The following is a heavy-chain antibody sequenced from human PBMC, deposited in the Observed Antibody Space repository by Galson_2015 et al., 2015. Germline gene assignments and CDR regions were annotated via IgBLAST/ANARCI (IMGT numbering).Heavy chain of an antibody. CDR3: TTDPPRGSSNH. J-gene: IGHJ5*02. D-gene: IGHD6-6*01. V-gene: IGHV3-15*01. CDR2: IKSNTDDGTP. CDR1: GFTFSSAW. Sequence: SLRLSCAASGFTFSSAWMSWVRQAPGKGLEWVGRIKSNTDDGTPDYAAPVKGRFTISRDDSKNTLYLQMNSLKIEDTAVYYCTTDPPRGSSNHWGQGTLVTVSS.